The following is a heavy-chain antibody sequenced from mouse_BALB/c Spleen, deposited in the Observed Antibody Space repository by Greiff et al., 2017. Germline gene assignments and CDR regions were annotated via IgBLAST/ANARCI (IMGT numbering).Heavy chain of an antibody. D-gene: IGHD1-1*01. CDR2: IYPGDGDT. V-gene: IGHV1-82*01. CDR1: GYAFSSSW. CDR3: ARNGLRNFDV. Sequence: QVQLQQSGPELVKPGASVKISCKASGYAFSSSWMNWVKQRPGQGLEWIGRIYPGDGDTNYNGKFKGKATLTADKSSSTAYMQLSSLTSVDSAVYFCARNGLRNFDVWGAGTTVTVSS. J-gene: IGHJ1*01.